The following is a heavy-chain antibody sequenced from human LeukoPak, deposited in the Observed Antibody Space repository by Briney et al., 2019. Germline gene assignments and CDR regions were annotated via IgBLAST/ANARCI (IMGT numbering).Heavy chain of an antibody. D-gene: IGHD3-9*01. CDR2: INPQIGGT. V-gene: IGHV1-2*02. J-gene: IGHJ4*02. Sequence: ASVTVTCKASGYSFTDYYIHWVRQAPGQGLEWMGLINPQIGGTNYAQRFQGRVTMTRDTSTSTAYMDLRRLTSDDTAVYYCARDLSRRPRIYDISTAFSTEHWGQGTLVTVSS. CDR3: ARDLSRRPRIYDISTAFSTEH. CDR1: GYSFTDYY.